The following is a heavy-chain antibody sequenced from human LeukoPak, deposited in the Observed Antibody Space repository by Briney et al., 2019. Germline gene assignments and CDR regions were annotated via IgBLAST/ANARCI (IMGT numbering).Heavy chain of an antibody. Sequence: GGSLRLSCAASGFTFSSYAMRWVRQAPGKGLEWVAVISYDGSNKYYADSVKGRFTISRDNSKNTLYLQMNSLRAEDTAVYYCARDPKGYSSSWTFDYWGQGTLVTVSS. V-gene: IGHV3-30*01. CDR3: ARDPKGYSSSWTFDY. CDR2: ISYDGSNK. CDR1: GFTFSSYA. D-gene: IGHD6-13*01. J-gene: IGHJ4*02.